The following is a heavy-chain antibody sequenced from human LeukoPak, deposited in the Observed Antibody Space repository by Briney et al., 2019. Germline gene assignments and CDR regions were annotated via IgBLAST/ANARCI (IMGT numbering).Heavy chain of an antibody. CDR3: AKDSVGHKDIVVVPAAYYFDY. Sequence: GGSLRLSCAASGFTFSSYGMHWVRQAPGKGLEWVAFIRYDGSNKYYADSVKGRFTISRDNSKNTLYLQMNSLRAEDTAVYYCAKDSVGHKDIVVVPAAYYFDYWGQGTLVTVSS. CDR1: GFTFSSYG. D-gene: IGHD2-2*01. CDR2: IRYDGSNK. J-gene: IGHJ4*02. V-gene: IGHV3-30*02.